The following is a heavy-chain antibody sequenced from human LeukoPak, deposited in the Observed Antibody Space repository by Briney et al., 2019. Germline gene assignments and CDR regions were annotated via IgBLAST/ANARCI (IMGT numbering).Heavy chain of an antibody. CDR2: INYSGST. CDR1: GGSISSYY. J-gene: IGHJ4*02. D-gene: IGHD3-22*01. Sequence: SETLSLTCTVSGGSISSYYWSWIRQPPGKGLEWIGYINYSGSTKYNPSLKSRVTISVDTSKNQFSLKVSSVTAADTAVYYCARVRGDSSGDYWGQGTLVSVSS. V-gene: IGHV4-59*08. CDR3: ARVRGDSSGDY.